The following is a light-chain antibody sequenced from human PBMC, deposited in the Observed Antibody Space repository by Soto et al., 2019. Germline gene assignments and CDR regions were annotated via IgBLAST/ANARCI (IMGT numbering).Light chain of an antibody. J-gene: IGLJ1*01. Sequence: QSVLAQPPSLSGAPGQRVTLSCTGSGSNIGAGYNVHWYQQLPGAAPKLLICSNTNRPSGVPDRFSGSKSGPSASLAITGLQAEDEADYYCQSFDSSLSGYVFGTGTKLTVL. CDR3: QSFDSSLSGYV. V-gene: IGLV1-40*01. CDR1: GSNIGAGYN. CDR2: SNT.